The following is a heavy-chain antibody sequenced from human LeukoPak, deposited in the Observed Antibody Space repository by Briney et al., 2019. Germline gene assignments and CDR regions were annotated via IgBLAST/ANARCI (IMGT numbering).Heavy chain of an antibody. D-gene: IGHD3-16*01. CDR2: ICYSGST. J-gene: IGHJ3*02. CDR3: ARMAGGLGAFDI. CDR1: GFSISSYY. Sequence: SETLCLTCTASGFSISSYYWSWIRQAPGKGLEWVWYICYSGSTNYNPSPKSRVTISVDTSKNQFSLKLSSVTAADTAVYYSARMAGGLGAFDIWGQGTMVTVSS. V-gene: IGHV4-59*01.